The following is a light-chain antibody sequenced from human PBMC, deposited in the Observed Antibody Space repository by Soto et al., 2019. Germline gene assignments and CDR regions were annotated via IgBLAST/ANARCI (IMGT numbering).Light chain of an antibody. V-gene: IGLV4-69*01. CDR1: SGHSNYA. CDR2: LTSDGSH. CDR3: QTWGTDIHV. Sequence: QLVLTQSPSASASLGASVKLTCTLSSGHSNYAIAWHQQQPEKGPRYLMRLTSDGSHTKGDGIPDRFSGSSSGPERYLTISSLQSEDEADYFCQTWGTDIHVFGGGTKVTVL. J-gene: IGLJ2*01.